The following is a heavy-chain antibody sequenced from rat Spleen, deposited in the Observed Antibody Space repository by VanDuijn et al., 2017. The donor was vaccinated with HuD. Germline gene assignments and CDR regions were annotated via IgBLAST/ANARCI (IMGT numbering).Heavy chain of an antibody. V-gene: IGHV5S23*01. CDR3: TTVRSAGFTIPFAW. J-gene: IGHJ3*01. Sequence: EVQLVESGGGLVQPGNSLKLSCVASGFTFSAYGMAWVRQAPTKGLEWVASITNSGGNTYYRDSVKGRFTISRDNAKSTRYLQMDSLRSEDTATYYCTTVRSAGFTIPFAWWGQGTLVTVSS. D-gene: IGHD1-12*01. CDR2: ITNSGGNT. CDR1: GFTFSAYG.